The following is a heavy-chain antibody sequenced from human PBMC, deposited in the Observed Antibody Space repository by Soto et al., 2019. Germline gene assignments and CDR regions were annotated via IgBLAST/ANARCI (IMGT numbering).Heavy chain of an antibody. D-gene: IGHD6-13*01. Sequence: EVQLVESGGGLVKPGGSLRLSCAASGFTFSSYSMNWVRQAPGKGLEWVSSISSSSSYIYYADSVKGRFTISRDNAKNSLYLQMNSLRAENTAVYYCARLAAAAPDLWGQGTLVTVSS. CDR2: ISSSSSYI. CDR1: GFTFSSYS. CDR3: ARLAAAAPDL. V-gene: IGHV3-21*01. J-gene: IGHJ5*02.